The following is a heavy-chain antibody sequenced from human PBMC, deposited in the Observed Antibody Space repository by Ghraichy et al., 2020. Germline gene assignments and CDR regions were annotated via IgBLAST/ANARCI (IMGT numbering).Heavy chain of an antibody. Sequence: GGSLRLSCAASGFAVSGNFINWVRQAPGKGLELVSVLSGNGGTHFADSVRGRFSISRDNSNNTVYLQMDSLRVEDTAVYYCARAGIVPSAMGTFDVLGQGTLVTVSS. J-gene: IGHJ3*01. CDR2: LSGNGGT. CDR3: ARAGIVPSAMGTFDV. D-gene: IGHD2-2*01. CDR1: GFAVSGNF. V-gene: IGHV3-66*01.